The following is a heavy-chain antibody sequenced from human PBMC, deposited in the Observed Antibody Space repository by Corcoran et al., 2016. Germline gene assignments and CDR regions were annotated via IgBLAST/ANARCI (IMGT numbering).Heavy chain of an antibody. CDR3: ARRAGLRAAAGHGFDP. Sequence: EVQLVQSGAEVKKPGESLKICCKGSGYSFTSYWIGWVRQMPGKGLEWMGIIYPGDSDTRYSPSFQGQVTISADKSISTAYLQWSSLKASDSAMYYCARRAGLRAAAGHGFDPWGQVTLVTVSS. D-gene: IGHD6-13*01. J-gene: IGHJ5*02. CDR1: GYSFTSYW. V-gene: IGHV5-51*01. CDR2: IYPGDSDT.